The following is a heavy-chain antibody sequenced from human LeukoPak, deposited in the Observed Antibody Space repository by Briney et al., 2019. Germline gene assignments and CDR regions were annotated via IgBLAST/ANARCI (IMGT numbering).Heavy chain of an antibody. CDR1: GGSISPYY. D-gene: IGHD6-19*01. CDR2: IYYSGST. Sequence: SQTLSLTCTVSGGSISPYYWSWIRQPPGKGLEWIGYIYYSGSTNYNPSLKSRVSMSVDTSKNQFSLKLNSVTAADTAVYYCARGQWLARSTFDYWGQGTLVTVSS. CDR3: ARGQWLARSTFDY. J-gene: IGHJ4*02. V-gene: IGHV4-59*01.